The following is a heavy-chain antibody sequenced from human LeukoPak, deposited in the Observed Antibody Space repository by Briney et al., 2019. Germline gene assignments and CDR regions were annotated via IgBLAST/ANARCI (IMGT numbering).Heavy chain of an antibody. CDR3: ARQRGRWDSFDC. V-gene: IGHV4-59*08. D-gene: IGHD1-26*01. CDR2: IYYSGST. Sequence: PSESLSLTCTVSGGSISSYYWSWIRQPPGKGLERIGYIYYSGSTNYNPSLKSRVTISVDSSKNQFSLKLSSVTAADTAVYYCARQRGRWDSFDCWGQGTLVTVSS. J-gene: IGHJ4*02. CDR1: GGSISSYY.